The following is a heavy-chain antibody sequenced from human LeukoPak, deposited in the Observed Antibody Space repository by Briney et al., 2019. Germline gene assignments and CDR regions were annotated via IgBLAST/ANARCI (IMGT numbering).Heavy chain of an antibody. CDR2: IYSGGST. D-gene: IGHD6-19*01. CDR3: ARDVSGWKGDDY. CDR1: GFTVSSNS. J-gene: IGHJ4*02. V-gene: IGHV3-53*01. Sequence: PGGCLRLSCAASGFTVSSNSMSWVRQAPGKGLEWVSVIYSGGSTYYADSVKGRFTISRDNSKNTLYLQMNSLRAEDTAVYYCARDVSGWKGDDYWGQGTLVTVSS.